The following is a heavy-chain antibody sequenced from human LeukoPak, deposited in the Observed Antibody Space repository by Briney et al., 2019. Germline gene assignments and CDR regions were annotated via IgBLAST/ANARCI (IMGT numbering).Heavy chain of an antibody. V-gene: IGHV4-34*01. CDR3: ASTPPGYYDFWSGYSGMGYFQH. CDR2: INHSGST. Sequence: SETLSLTCAVYGGSFSGDYWSWIRQPPGKGLEWIGEINHSGSTNYNPSLKSRVTISVDTSKNQFSLKLSSVTAADTAVYYCASTPPGYYDFWSGYSGMGYFQHWGQGTLVTVSS. J-gene: IGHJ1*01. CDR1: GGSFSGDY. D-gene: IGHD3-3*01.